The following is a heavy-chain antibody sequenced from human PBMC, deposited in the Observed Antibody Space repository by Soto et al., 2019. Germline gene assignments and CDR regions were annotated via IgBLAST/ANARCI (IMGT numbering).Heavy chain of an antibody. CDR3: AKTRRTYSGYSYGPTQQYFDY. Sequence: GGSLRLSCTSSTVTINVYGIQWVRQAPGKGLEWVAVISYDGSNRYYADSVKGRFTISRDNSKNTLYLQMNSLRAEDTAVYYCAKTRRTYSGYSYGPTQQYFDYWGQGTLVTVSS. D-gene: IGHD5-18*01. CDR2: ISYDGSNR. CDR1: TVTINVYG. J-gene: IGHJ4*02. V-gene: IGHV3-30*18.